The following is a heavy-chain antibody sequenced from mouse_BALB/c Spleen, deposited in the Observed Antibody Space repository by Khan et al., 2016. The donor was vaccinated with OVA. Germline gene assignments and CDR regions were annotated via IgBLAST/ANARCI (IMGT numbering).Heavy chain of an antibody. V-gene: IGHV2-6*02. J-gene: IGHJ4*01. CDR2: IWSDGST. Sequence: QVQLRDSGPGLAAPSQSLSITCTIPGFSLTNYGVHWVRQPPGKGLEWLVEIWSDGSTNYNSVLKSRLTVTRHNSQSPVFLKLNCLHSDDTAIYCCARKPHYHYNIMDYWGQGTSVTVSS. CDR3: ARKPHYHYNIMDY. D-gene: IGHD1-1*02. CDR1: GFSLTNYG.